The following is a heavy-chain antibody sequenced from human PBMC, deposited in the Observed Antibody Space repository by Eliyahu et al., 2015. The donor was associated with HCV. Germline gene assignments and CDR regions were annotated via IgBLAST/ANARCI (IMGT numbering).Heavy chain of an antibody. CDR1: GFSFSTYS. CDR2: ISGSSRTI. Sequence: EVQLEESGGGLVQPGGSLRLSCAASGFSFSTYSMSWVRQTPGKGLEWISYISGSSRTIYYADSVKGRFTISRDSAKNSVYLQMDGLRADDTAVYCCARHKMSTDVTDWWGQGTLVTVSS. D-gene: IGHD3/OR15-3a*01. V-gene: IGHV3-48*01. J-gene: IGHJ1*01. CDR3: ARHKMSTDVTDW.